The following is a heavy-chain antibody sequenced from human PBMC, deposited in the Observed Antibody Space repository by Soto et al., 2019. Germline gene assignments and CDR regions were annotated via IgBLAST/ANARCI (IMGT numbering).Heavy chain of an antibody. CDR3: ARATETYGMDV. Sequence: GGSLRLSCAASGFTFSSYSMNWVRQAPGKELEWVSSISSSSSSYIYYADSVKGRFTISRDNAKNSLYLQMNSLRAEDTAVYYCARATETYGMDVWGQGTTVTVSS. CDR1: GFTFSSYS. CDR2: ISSSSSSYI. J-gene: IGHJ6*02. V-gene: IGHV3-21*01.